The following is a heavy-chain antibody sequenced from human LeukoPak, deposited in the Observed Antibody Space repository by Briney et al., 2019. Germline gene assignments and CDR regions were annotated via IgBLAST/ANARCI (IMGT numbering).Heavy chain of an antibody. CDR3: ARGIAAAGRGVYYYMDV. CDR2: INPNSGGT. CDR1: GGTFSSYA. Sequence: ASVKVSCKASGGTFSSYAISWVRQAPGQGLEWMGWINPNSGGTNYAQKFQGRVTMTRDTSISTAYMELSRLRSDDTAVYYCARGIAAAGRGVYYYMDVWGKGTTVTVSS. J-gene: IGHJ6*03. V-gene: IGHV1-2*02. D-gene: IGHD6-13*01.